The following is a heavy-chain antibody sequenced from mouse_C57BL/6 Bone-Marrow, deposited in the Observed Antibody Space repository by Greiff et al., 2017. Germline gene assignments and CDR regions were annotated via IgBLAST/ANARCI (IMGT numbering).Heavy chain of an antibody. D-gene: IGHD2-1*01. J-gene: IGHJ3*01. CDR1: GYTFTDYY. CDR3: AREGNYYGNYVSFAY. V-gene: IGHV1-26*01. Sequence: VQLQQSGPELVKPGASVKISCKASGYTFTDYYMNWVKQSHGKSLEWIGDINPNNGGTSYNQKFKGKATLTVDKSSSTAYMELRSLTSEDSAVDYCAREGNYYGNYVSFAYWGQGTLVTVSA. CDR2: INPNNGGT.